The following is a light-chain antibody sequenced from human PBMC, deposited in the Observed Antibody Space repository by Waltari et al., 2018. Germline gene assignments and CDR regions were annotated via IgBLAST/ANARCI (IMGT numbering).Light chain of an antibody. CDR2: GAS. V-gene: IGKV3-20*01. Sequence: ELVFTQSPGTLSLSPGEKETLSCRASQSINSNYLAWHQQKPGQAPRLLIYGASSRATGIPDRFSGSGSGSDFTLTISRLEPEDFAVYSCQQYGSSPITFGQGTRLEIK. CDR1: QSINSNY. J-gene: IGKJ5*01. CDR3: QQYGSSPIT.